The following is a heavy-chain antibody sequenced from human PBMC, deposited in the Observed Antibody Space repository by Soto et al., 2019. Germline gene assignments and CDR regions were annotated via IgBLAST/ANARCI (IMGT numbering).Heavy chain of an antibody. D-gene: IGHD3-3*02. CDR1: GFTFSSYA. CDR2: ISGSGGST. J-gene: IGHJ4*02. V-gene: IGHV3-23*01. Sequence: GGSLRLSCAASGFTFSSYATSWVRQAPGKGLEWVSAISGSGGSTYYADSVKGRFTISRDNSKNTLYLQMNSLRAEDTAVYYCASSPIDHFSHYWGQGTLVTVSS. CDR3: ASSPIDHFSHY.